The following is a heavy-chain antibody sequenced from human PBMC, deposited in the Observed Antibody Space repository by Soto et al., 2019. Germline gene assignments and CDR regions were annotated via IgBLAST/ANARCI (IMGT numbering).Heavy chain of an antibody. J-gene: IGHJ4*02. CDR2: LNSGGGTT. V-gene: IGHV3-23*01. CDR3: ARPRN. CDR1: GFDIVYYA. Sequence: HPGGSLRLSCAASGFDIVYYAMTWVRQPPGKGLEWVSILNSGGGTTYYADSVKGRVTISTDTSKNSLYLQMNSLRAEDTAVYYCARPRNWGQGTLVTVSS.